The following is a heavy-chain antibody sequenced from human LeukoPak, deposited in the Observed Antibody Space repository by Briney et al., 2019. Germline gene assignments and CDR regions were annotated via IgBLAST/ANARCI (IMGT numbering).Heavy chain of an antibody. V-gene: IGHV3-15*01. Sequence: GGSLRLSCAASGFTFSNAWMSWVRQAPGKGLEWVGRIKSKTDGGTTDYAAPVTGRFTISRDDSKNTLYLQMISLKTEDTAVYYCTTPGGVRGVIPDYWGQGTLVTVSS. CDR2: IKSKTDGGTT. D-gene: IGHD3-10*01. J-gene: IGHJ4*02. CDR1: GFTFSNAW. CDR3: TTPGGVRGVIPDY.